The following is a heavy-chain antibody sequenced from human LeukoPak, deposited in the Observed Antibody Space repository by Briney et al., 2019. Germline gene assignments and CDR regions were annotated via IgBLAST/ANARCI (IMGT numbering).Heavy chain of an antibody. J-gene: IGHJ4*02. CDR2: ITATGGDT. CDR3: AKGSSSSRPYYFDH. D-gene: IGHD6-6*01. Sequence: AGSLTLSCAASGFTFSNYAVGWVRQPPGKGLEWVASITATGGDTYHAHSVKGRFTISRDRSKNTLYFQMNSLRAEGTAIYYCAKGSSSSRPYYFDHWAPGTLVTVSS. V-gene: IGHV3-23*01. CDR1: GFTFSNYA.